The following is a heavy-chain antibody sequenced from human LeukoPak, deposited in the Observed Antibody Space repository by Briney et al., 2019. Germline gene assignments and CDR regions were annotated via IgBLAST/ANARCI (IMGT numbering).Heavy chain of an antibody. D-gene: IGHD5-18*01. Sequence: SQTLSLTCTVSGGSISSGDYYWSWIRQPPGKGLEWIGYIYYSGSTYYNPSLKSRVTISVDTSKNQFSLKLGSVTAADTAVYYCARDLIGARNAGYSYGLENFESFDYWGQGTLVTVSS. V-gene: IGHV4-30-4*08. CDR2: IYYSGST. CDR3: ARDLIGARNAGYSYGLENFESFDY. J-gene: IGHJ4*02. CDR1: GGSISSGDYY.